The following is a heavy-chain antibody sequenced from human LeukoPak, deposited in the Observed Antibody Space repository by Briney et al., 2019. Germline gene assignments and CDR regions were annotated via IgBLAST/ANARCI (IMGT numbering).Heavy chain of an antibody. Sequence: GGSLRLSCAASGFTFSSYWMHWVRQAPGKGLVWVSRINTDGSSTNYADSVKGRFTISRDNAKNTLYLQMNSLRAEDTAVYYCARDSPTYYYDSSGYLDYWGQGTLVTVSS. J-gene: IGHJ4*02. CDR3: ARDSPTYYYDSSGYLDY. V-gene: IGHV3-74*01. D-gene: IGHD3-22*01. CDR2: INTDGSST. CDR1: GFTFSSYW.